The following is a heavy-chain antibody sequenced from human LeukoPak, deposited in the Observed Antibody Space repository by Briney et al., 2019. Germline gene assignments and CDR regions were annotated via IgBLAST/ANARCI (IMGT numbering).Heavy chain of an antibody. J-gene: IGHJ4*02. V-gene: IGHV1-2*02. D-gene: IGHD1-26*01. Sequence: ASVKVSCKASGYTFTGYYMHWVRQAPGQGLEWMGWINPNSGGTNYAQKFQGRVTMTRDTSISTAYMELSRLRSDDTAVYYCASYSGSYQEGFDYWGQGTLVTVSS. CDR2: INPNSGGT. CDR1: GYTFTGYY. CDR3: ASYSGSYQEGFDY.